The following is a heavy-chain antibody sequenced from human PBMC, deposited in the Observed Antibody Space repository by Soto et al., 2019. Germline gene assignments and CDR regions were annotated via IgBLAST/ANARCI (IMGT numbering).Heavy chain of an antibody. D-gene: IGHD6-13*01. CDR3: ARRQLVLGWFDP. V-gene: IGHV4-61*05. CDR1: GGSISSSSYY. J-gene: IGHJ5*02. CDR2: IYYSGST. Sequence: SETLSLTCTVSGGSISSSSYYWGWIRQPPGKGLEWIGYIYYSGSTNYNPSLKSRVTISVDTSKNQFSLKLSSVTAADTAVYYCARRQLVLGWFDPWGQGTLVTVSS.